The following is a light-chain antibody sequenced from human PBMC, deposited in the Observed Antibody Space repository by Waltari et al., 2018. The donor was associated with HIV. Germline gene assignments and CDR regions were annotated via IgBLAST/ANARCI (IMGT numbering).Light chain of an antibody. CDR2: EVT. CDR1: SSNVGSDDL. Sequence: QSALTQPASVSGSHGQSIPISCTGTSSNVGSDDLVSWYQQHPGEAPKLIIYEVTKRPSGVSNRFSGSKSGNTASLTISGLQAEDEADYYCCSCPRSGIRYVFGTGTKVTVL. J-gene: IGLJ1*01. CDR3: CSCPRSGIRYV. V-gene: IGLV2-23*02.